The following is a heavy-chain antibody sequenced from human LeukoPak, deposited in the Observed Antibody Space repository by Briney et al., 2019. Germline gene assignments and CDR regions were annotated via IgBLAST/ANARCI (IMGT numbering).Heavy chain of an antibody. CDR1: GFTFSSYG. D-gene: IGHD1-26*01. J-gene: IGHJ4*02. CDR2: IRYDGSNR. CDR3: AKRSGSYFDY. V-gene: IGHV3-30*02. Sequence: GGSLRLSCAASGFTFSSYGMHWVRQAPGKGLEWVAFIRYDGSNRYYADSVKGRFTISRDNSKNTLYPQMNSLRAEDTAVYYCAKRSGSYFDYWGQGTLVTVSS.